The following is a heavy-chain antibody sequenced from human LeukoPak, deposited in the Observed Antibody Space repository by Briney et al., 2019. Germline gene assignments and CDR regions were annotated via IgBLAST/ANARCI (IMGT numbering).Heavy chain of an antibody. CDR2: INHSGST. CDR1: GGSFSGYY. D-gene: IGHD6-19*01. Sequence: SETLSLTCAVYGGSFSGYYWSWIRQPPGKGLEWIGEINHSGSTNYNPSLKSRVTISVDTSKNQFSLKLSSVTAADTAVYYCASLLSSGWYSLYGMDVWGQGTTVTVSS. CDR3: ASLLSSGWYSLYGMDV. V-gene: IGHV4-34*01. J-gene: IGHJ6*02.